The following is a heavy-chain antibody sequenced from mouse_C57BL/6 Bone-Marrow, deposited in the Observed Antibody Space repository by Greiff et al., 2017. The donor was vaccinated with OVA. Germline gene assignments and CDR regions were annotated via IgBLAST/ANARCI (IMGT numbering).Heavy chain of an antibody. CDR2: ISDGGSYT. V-gene: IGHV5-4*01. J-gene: IGHJ1*03. D-gene: IGHD2-3*01. Sequence: DVKLVESGGGLVKPGGSLKLSCAASGFTFSSYAMSWVRQTPEKRLEWVATISDGGSYTYYPDNVKGRFTISRDNAKNNLYLQMSHLKSEDTAMYYCARDKGWLLRGWYFDVWGTGTTVTVSS. CDR3: ARDKGWLLRGWYFDV. CDR1: GFTFSSYA.